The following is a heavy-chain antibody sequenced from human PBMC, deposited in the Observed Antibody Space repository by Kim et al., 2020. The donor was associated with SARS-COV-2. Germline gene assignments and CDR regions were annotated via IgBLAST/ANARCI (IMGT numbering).Heavy chain of an antibody. J-gene: IGHJ4*02. D-gene: IGHD3-10*01. Sequence: DSVKGRFNISRDNAKKSLYLQMNSLRAEDTAVYYCARGWYGSGSYFSFDYWGQGTLVTVSS. CDR3: ARGWYGSGSYFSFDY. V-gene: IGHV3-7*01.